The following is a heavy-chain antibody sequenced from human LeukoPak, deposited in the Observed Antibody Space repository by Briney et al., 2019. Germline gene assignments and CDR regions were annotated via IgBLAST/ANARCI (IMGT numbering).Heavy chain of an antibody. CDR2: INHSGST. V-gene: IGHV4-34*01. Sequence: SETLSLTCAVYGGSFSGYYWSWIRQPPGKGLEWIGEINHSGSTSYNPSLKSRVTISVDTSKNQFSLKLSSVTAADTAVYYCARGIGGFWSGYLNYWGQGTLVTVSS. D-gene: IGHD3-3*01. CDR1: GGSFSGYY. CDR3: ARGIGGFWSGYLNY. J-gene: IGHJ4*02.